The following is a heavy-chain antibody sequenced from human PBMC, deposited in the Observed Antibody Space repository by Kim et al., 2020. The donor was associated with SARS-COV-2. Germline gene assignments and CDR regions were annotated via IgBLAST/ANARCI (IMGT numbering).Heavy chain of an antibody. V-gene: IGHV3-23*01. Sequence: GGSLRLSCATSGFTFSTFDMTWVRRAPGKGLEWVSTISDSGGTYYADSVRGRFTISRDNSKSTLYLYVNSLRAEDTAIYYCAKDFRDREYYFDYWGQGTLVTVSS. CDR3: AKDFRDREYYFDY. CDR1: GFTFSTFD. CDR2: ISDSGGT. J-gene: IGHJ4*02.